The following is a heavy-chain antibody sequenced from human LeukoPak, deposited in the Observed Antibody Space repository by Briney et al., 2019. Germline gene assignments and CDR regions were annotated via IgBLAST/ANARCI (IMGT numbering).Heavy chain of an antibody. CDR3: AGAYDFWSGYQRYYFDY. CDR2: ISFDGNNK. J-gene: IGHJ4*02. CDR1: GFSFNNYP. V-gene: IGHV3-30-3*01. Sequence: GGSLRLSCAASGFSFNNYPMHWVRQAPGKGLEWVAVISFDGNNKYYADSVKGRFTISRDNAKNSLHLQMNSLRAEDTAVYYCAGAYDFWSGYQRYYFDYWGQGTLVTVSS. D-gene: IGHD3-3*01.